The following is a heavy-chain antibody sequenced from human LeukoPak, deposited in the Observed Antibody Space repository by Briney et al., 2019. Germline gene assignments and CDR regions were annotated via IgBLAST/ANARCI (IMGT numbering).Heavy chain of an antibody. D-gene: IGHD3-10*01. J-gene: IGHJ3*02. CDR1: GDTLTKLS. CDR3: ATDSGSSNAFDI. Sequence: ASLKVSCKVSGDTLTKLSMHWVRHAPGKGLEWMRGFDPEDGETIYAQKFQGVVTMTEYTSTDTYDMELSSLRSEDTAVYYCATDSGSSNAFDIWGQGTMVTVSS. CDR2: FDPEDGET. V-gene: IGHV1-24*01.